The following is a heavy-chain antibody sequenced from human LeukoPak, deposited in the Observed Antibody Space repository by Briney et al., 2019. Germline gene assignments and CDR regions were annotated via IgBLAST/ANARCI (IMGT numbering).Heavy chain of an antibody. V-gene: IGHV3-53*01. J-gene: IGHJ4*02. CDR3: AREYYYDSSGYYLGYFDY. CDR2: IYSGGST. D-gene: IGHD3-22*01. Sequence: HPGGSLRLSCVGSGFSFSSYGTTWVRQAPGKGLEWVSVIYSGGSTYYADSVKGRFTISRDNSKNTLYLQMTSLRAEDTAVYYCAREYYYDSSGYYLGYFDYWGQGTLVTVSS. CDR1: GFSFSSYG.